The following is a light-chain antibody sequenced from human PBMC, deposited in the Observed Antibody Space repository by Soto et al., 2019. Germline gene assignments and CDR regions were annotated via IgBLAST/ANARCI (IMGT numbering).Light chain of an antibody. CDR3: HHYGSSPRT. CDR2: GAS. Sequence: EIVLTQSPGTLSLSPGERATLSCRASQGVSGSYLAWYQQKPGQAPRLLIYGASSRATGIPNRFSGSESGPDFTLTISRLEPEDFAVYYCHHYGSSPRTFGQGTKVEIK. CDR1: QGVSGSY. J-gene: IGKJ1*01. V-gene: IGKV3-20*01.